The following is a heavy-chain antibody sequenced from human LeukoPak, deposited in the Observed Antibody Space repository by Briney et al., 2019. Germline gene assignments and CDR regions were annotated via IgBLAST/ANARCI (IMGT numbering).Heavy chain of an antibody. Sequence: GGSLRLSCAASGFTFSSYGMHWVRQAPGKGLEWVAVIWYDGSNKYYADSVKGRFTIFRDNSKNTLYLQMNSLRAEDTAVYYCARDYIRWLRSGGYFDYWGQGTLVTVSS. V-gene: IGHV3-33*01. D-gene: IGHD5-12*01. J-gene: IGHJ4*02. CDR1: GFTFSSYG. CDR3: ARDYIRWLRSGGYFDY. CDR2: IWYDGSNK.